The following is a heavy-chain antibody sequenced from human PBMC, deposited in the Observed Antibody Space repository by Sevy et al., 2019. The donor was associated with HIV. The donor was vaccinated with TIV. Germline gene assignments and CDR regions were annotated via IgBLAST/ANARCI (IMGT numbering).Heavy chain of an antibody. J-gene: IGHJ4*02. D-gene: IGHD3-16*02. CDR3: AKEFRDYDYVWVTYRFDY. CDR1: GFTFNNYG. V-gene: IGHV3-30*18. Sequence: GESLKISCVVSGFTFNNYGMHWVRQAPGKGLEWVAVISHDGSNKYYADSVKGRFTISRDNSKNTLYLRMNSLRTEDTAVYYCAKEFRDYDYVWVTYRFDYWGQGNLVTVSS. CDR2: ISHDGSNK.